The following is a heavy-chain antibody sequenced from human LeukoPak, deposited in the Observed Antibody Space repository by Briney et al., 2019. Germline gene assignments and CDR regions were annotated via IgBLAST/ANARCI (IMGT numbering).Heavy chain of an antibody. J-gene: IGHJ5*02. CDR3: ARDATKIGYCSGGSCYVPFDP. V-gene: IGHV1-18*01. CDR1: GYTFTSYG. CDR2: ISAYNGNT. Sequence: GASVKVSCKASGYTFTSYGISWVRQAPGQGLEWMGWISAYNGNTNYAQKLQGRVTMTADTSTSTAYMELRSLRSDDTAVYYCARDATKIGYCSGGSCYVPFDPWGQGTLVTVSS. D-gene: IGHD2-15*01.